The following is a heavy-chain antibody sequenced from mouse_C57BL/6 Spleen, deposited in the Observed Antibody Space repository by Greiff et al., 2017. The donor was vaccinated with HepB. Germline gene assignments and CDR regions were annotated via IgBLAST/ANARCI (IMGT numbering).Heavy chain of an antibody. Sequence: EVNVVESGGGLVKPGGSLKLSCAASGFTFSDYGMHWVRQAPEKGLEWVAYISSGSSTIYYADTVKGRFTISRDNAKNTLFLQMTSLRSEDTAMYYCARNGGLKYYFDYWGQGTTLTVSS. J-gene: IGHJ2*01. V-gene: IGHV5-17*01. CDR2: ISSGSSTI. CDR1: GFTFSDYG. CDR3: ARNGGLKYYFDY.